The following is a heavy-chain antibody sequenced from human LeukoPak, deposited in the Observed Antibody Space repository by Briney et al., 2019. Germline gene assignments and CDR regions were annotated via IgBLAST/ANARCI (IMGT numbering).Heavy chain of an antibody. CDR3: ARCRVGGIFDY. Sequence: PSETLSLTCTVPGGSISSSDYYWGWIRQPPGKGLEWIGSIYYSESTHYNPSLKSRVTVSIDTSKYQFSLKLSSVTAADTAFYYCARCRVGGIFDYWSQGTLVTVSS. V-gene: IGHV4-39*01. J-gene: IGHJ4*02. CDR2: IYYSEST. D-gene: IGHD1-26*01. CDR1: GGSISSSDYY.